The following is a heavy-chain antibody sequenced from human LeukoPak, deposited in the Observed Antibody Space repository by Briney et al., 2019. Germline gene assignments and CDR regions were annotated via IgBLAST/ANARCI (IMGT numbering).Heavy chain of an antibody. CDR3: ASYCTNGVCYSMHDAFDI. CDR2: IYHSGST. D-gene: IGHD2-8*01. V-gene: IGHV4-30-2*01. Sequence: LRLSCAASGFTVSSSYMSWIRQPPGKGLEWIGYIYHSGSTYYNPSLKSRVTISVDRSKNQFSLKLSSVTAADTAVYYCASYCTNGVCYSMHDAFDIWGQGTMVTVSS. J-gene: IGHJ3*02. CDR1: GFTVSSSY.